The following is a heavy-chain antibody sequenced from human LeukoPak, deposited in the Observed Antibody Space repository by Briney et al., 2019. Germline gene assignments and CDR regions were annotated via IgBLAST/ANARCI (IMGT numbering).Heavy chain of an antibody. CDR3: AKRGPYYYGSGSYYKGAQYYFDS. Sequence: SETLSLTCAVYGGSFSGYYWSWIRQPPGKGLEWIGEINHSGSTNYNPSLKSRVTISVDTSKNQFSLKLSSVTAADTAVYYCAKRGPYYYGSGSYYKGAQYYFDSWGQGPLVTVSS. J-gene: IGHJ4*02. CDR1: GGSFSGYY. CDR2: INHSGST. D-gene: IGHD3-10*01. V-gene: IGHV4-34*01.